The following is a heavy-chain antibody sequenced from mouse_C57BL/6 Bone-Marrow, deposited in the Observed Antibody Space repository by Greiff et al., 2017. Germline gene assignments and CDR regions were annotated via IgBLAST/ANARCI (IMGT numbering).Heavy chain of an antibody. V-gene: IGHV1-58*01. CDR1: GYTFTSYG. CDR3: AREDTTVGATDFDY. J-gene: IGHJ2*01. CDR2: IYIGNGYT. Sequence: VQLQQSGAELVRPGSSVKMSCKTSGYTFTSYGINWVKQRPGQGLEWIGYIYIGNGYTEYNEKFKGKATLTSDTSSSTAYMQLSILTSEYAAIYFCAREDTTVGATDFDYWGQGTTLTVSS. D-gene: IGHD1-1*01.